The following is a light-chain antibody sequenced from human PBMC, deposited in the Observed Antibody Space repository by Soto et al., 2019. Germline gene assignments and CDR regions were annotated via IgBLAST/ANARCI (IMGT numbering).Light chain of an antibody. Sequence: EIVLTESPATLSLSRWEIATLSCRASQSVSSYLAWYQQKPGQAPRLLIYDASNRATGIPARFSGSGSGTDFTLTISSLEPEDFAVYYCQQRSNWPSFGPGTKVDIK. CDR3: QQRSNWPS. V-gene: IGKV3-11*01. CDR2: DAS. J-gene: IGKJ3*01. CDR1: QSVSSY.